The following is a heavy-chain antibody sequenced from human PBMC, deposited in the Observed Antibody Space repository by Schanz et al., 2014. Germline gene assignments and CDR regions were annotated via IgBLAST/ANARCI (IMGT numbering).Heavy chain of an antibody. CDR1: GFTFSSYG. CDR2: IWSDGSGK. D-gene: IGHD3-9*01. CDR3: AKQIHYDILTVTRN. J-gene: IGHJ4*02. V-gene: IGHV3-33*06. Sequence: QVQLVESGGGVVQPGRSLRLSCAASGFTFSSYGMHWVRQAPGKGLEWVAVIWSDGSGKYYADSVKGRFTISRDSPKNTLYLQMNSLRAEDTAVYYCAKQIHYDILTVTRNWGQGTLVTVSS.